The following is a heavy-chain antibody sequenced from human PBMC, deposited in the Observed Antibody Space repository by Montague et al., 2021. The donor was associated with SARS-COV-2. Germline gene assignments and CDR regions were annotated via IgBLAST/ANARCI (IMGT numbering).Heavy chain of an antibody. Sequence: SETLSLTCTVSGYSTTHAYYWGWIRQPPGKGLEWIGNIWHGGSTYYNPSLKSRVTISVDTSNNQLSLKLTSVTAADTAVYYCARTSQYCTPTNCYLPNAMDVWGQGTTVTVSS. CDR1: GYSTTHAYY. CDR3: ARTSQYCTPTNCYLPNAMDV. D-gene: IGHD2-8*01. V-gene: IGHV4-38-2*02. CDR2: IWHGGST. J-gene: IGHJ6*02.